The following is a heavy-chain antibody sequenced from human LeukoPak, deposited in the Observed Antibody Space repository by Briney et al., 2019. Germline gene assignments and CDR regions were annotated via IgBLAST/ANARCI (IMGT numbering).Heavy chain of an antibody. D-gene: IGHD3-10*01. CDR3: AREGREFGPHKLAGFDY. CDR1: GYTFSNYG. J-gene: IGHJ4*02. CDR2: INPNSGAT. Sequence: GASVKVSCKASGYTFSNYGISWVRQAPGQGLEWMGWINPNSGATNYVQEFQGRVTMTRDTSITTAYMELSGLRSDDTAVYYCAREGREFGPHKLAGFDYWGQGTLVTVSS. V-gene: IGHV1-2*02.